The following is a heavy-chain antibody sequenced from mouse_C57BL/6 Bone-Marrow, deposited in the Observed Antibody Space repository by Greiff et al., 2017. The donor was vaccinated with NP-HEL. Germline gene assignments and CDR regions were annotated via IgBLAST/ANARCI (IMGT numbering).Heavy chain of an antibody. Sequence: QVQLQQSGAELVRPGASVTLSCTASGYTFTDYEMHWVKQTPVHGLEWIGAIDPETGGTAYNQKVKGKAILTADKSSSTAYMELRSLTSEDSAVDYCTRRNYGGFAYWGQGTLVTVSA. CDR2: IDPETGGT. CDR3: TRRNYGGFAY. J-gene: IGHJ3*01. V-gene: IGHV1-15*01. CDR1: GYTFTDYE. D-gene: IGHD1-1*01.